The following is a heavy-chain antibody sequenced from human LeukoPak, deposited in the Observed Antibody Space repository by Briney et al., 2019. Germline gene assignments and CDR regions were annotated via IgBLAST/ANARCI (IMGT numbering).Heavy chain of an antibody. CDR3: ARQNSGYDLGPFAY. J-gene: IGHJ4*02. CDR1: GGSISSYY. V-gene: IGHV4-59*08. CDR2: ISYSGST. D-gene: IGHD5-12*01. Sequence: SETLSLTCTVSGGSISSYYWSWIRKPPGKGLEWIAYISYSGSTNNNPSLRSRVTISLDTSKNHFSLKLSSVTAADTAVYYCARQNSGYDLGPFAYWGQGTLVTVSS.